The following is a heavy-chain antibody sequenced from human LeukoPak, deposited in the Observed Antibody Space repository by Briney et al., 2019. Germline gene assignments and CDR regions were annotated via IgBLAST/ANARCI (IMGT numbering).Heavy chain of an antibody. V-gene: IGHV4-34*01. Sequence: PSETLSLTCAVYGGSFSGYYWSWIRQPPGKGREWIGAINHSGSTNYNPSLKSRVTISLDKSKNQFSLKLTSVTAADTAVYYCARTRVYTSGNYYKPLAYWGQGSLVTVSS. J-gene: IGHJ4*02. CDR1: GGSFSGYY. D-gene: IGHD3-10*01. CDR3: ARTRVYTSGNYYKPLAY. CDR2: INHSGST.